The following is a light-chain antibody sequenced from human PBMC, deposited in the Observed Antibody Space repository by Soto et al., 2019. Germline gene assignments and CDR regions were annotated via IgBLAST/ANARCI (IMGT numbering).Light chain of an antibody. CDR1: QSVGGF. J-gene: IGKJ2*01. CDR3: QHRSNWPPMYT. CDR2: ATS. Sequence: EIVLTQSPATLSLSPGERATLSCRASQSVGGFLAWYQQKSGQAPRLLIYATSKRVTGIPARFSGSGSGTDFTLTISSLEPEDFAVYHCQHRSNWPPMYTFGQGTKLQIK. V-gene: IGKV3-11*01.